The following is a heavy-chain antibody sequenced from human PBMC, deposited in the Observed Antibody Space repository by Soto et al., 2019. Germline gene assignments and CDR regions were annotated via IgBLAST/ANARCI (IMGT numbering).Heavy chain of an antibody. CDR2: IYPGDSDT. V-gene: IGHV5-51*01. CDR1: GYSFTSYW. CDR3: ARAGIAARRGVYYYGMDV. J-gene: IGHJ6*04. Sequence: PGESLKISCKGSGYSFTSYWIGWVRQMPGKGLEWMGIIYPGDSDTRYSPSFQGQVTISADKSISTAYLQWSSLKASDTAMYYGARAGIAARRGVYYYGMDVWGKGTTGTVSS. D-gene: IGHD6-6*01.